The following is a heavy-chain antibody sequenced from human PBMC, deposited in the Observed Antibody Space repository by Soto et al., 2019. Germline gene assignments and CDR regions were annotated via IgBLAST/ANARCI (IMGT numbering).Heavy chain of an antibody. V-gene: IGHV3-30*18. CDR1: GFTFNIYG. CDR3: AKDQASGQGSFDS. CDR2: ISYDGSNQ. J-gene: IGHJ4*02. Sequence: VKLVESGGGVVQPGGSLRLSCAASGFTFNIYGMHWVRQAPDKRLEWVALISYDGSNQYYADSVKGRFTISRDNSKTTLFLQMNSLRADDTAVYYCAKDQASGQGSFDSWGQGTLVTVSS.